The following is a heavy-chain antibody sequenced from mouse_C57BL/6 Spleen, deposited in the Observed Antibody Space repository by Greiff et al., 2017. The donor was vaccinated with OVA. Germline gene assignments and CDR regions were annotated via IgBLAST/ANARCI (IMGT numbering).Heavy chain of an antibody. V-gene: IGHV1-52*01. CDR3: ARREPLYYNYAMDY. J-gene: IGHJ4*01. CDR1: GYTFTSYW. D-gene: IGHD2-1*01. CDR2: IDPSDSET. Sequence: QVQLQQPGAELVRPGSSVKLSCKASGYTFTSYWMHWVKQRPIQGLEWIGNIDPSDSETHYNQKFKDKATLTVDKSSSTAYMQLSSLTSEDSAVDYCARREPLYYNYAMDYWGQGTSVTVSS.